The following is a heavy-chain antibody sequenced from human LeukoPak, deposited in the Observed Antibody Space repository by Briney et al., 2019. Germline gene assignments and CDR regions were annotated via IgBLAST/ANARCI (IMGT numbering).Heavy chain of an antibody. Sequence: SETLSLTCAVYGGSFSGYYWSWIRQPPGKGLEWIGEINHSGSTNYNPSLKSRVTISVDTSKNQFSLKLSSVTAADTAVYYCARGFAVVPASYYYMDVWGKGTTVTVSS. J-gene: IGHJ6*03. CDR1: GGSFSGYY. CDR2: INHSGST. CDR3: ARGFAVVPASYYYMDV. V-gene: IGHV4-34*01. D-gene: IGHD2-2*01.